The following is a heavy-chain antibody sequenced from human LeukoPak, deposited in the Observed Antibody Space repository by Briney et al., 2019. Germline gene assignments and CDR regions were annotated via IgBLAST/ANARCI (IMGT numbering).Heavy chain of an antibody. CDR2: MNPNSGNT. J-gene: IGHJ4*02. CDR3: VRRNWGIAAADY. Sequence: ASVKVSCKASGYTFTSYDINWVRQATGQGLEWMGWMNPNSGNTGYAQKFQGRVTMTRNTSISTAYMELSSLRSEDTAVYYCVRRNWGIAAADYWGQGTLVTASS. V-gene: IGHV1-8*01. D-gene: IGHD6-13*01. CDR1: GYTFTSYD.